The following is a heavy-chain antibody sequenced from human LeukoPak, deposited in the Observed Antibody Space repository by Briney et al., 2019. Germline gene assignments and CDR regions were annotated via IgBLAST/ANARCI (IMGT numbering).Heavy chain of an antibody. Sequence: SETLSLTCTVSGGSISSCYWTWIRQPAGKGLEWIGRIYTTGTTNYNPSLKSRVTMSLDTSKNQLSLKLSSVTAADAAVYYCARAPFTTSFQGMDVWGQGTTVTVSS. CDR1: GGSISSCY. D-gene: IGHD2-2*01. CDR3: ARAPFTTSFQGMDV. J-gene: IGHJ6*02. V-gene: IGHV4-4*07. CDR2: IYTTGTT.